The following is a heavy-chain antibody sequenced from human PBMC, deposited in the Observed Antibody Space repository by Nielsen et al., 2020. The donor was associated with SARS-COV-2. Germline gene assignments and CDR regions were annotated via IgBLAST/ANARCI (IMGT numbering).Heavy chain of an antibody. D-gene: IGHD6-13*01. CDR2: IRSKANNYAT. J-gene: IGHJ3*02. V-gene: IGHV3-73*01. CDR3: TRVNPTSGSWFDALDI. CDR1: GFSFSDSA. Sequence: GESLKISCAASGFSFSDSAMHWVRQESGKGMEWVGRIRSKANNYATGYAASMKGRFTISRDDSKNTAYLQMNNLRTDDTAVYYCTRVNPTSGSWFDALDIWGQGTVVTVSS.